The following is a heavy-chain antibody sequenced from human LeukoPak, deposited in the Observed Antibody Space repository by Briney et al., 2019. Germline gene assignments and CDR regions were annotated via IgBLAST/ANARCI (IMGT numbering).Heavy chain of an antibody. J-gene: IGHJ4*02. D-gene: IGHD4-17*01. Sequence: GSSVKVSCKASGGTFSSYAISWVRQAPGQGLEWMGGIIPIFDTAKYAQTFQGRVTITADDSTNTAYMEMGSLRSEDTAMYFCATNERYGDTRLYHFDYWGQGTLVTVSS. V-gene: IGHV1-69*01. CDR3: ATNERYGDTRLYHFDY. CDR1: GGTFSSYA. CDR2: IIPIFDTA.